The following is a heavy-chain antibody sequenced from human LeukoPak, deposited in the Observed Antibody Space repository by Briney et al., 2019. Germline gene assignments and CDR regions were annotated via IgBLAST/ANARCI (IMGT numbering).Heavy chain of an antibody. CDR3: ARDSRDGYNLRFDY. V-gene: IGHV4-39*07. D-gene: IGHD5-24*01. J-gene: IGHJ4*02. Sequence: SETLSLTCTVSGGSISSSSYYWGWIRQPPGKGLEWIGSIYYSGSTYCNPSLKSRVTISVDTSKNQFSLKLSSVTAADTAVYYCARDSRDGYNLRFDYWGQGTLVTVSS. CDR2: IYYSGST. CDR1: GGSISSSSYY.